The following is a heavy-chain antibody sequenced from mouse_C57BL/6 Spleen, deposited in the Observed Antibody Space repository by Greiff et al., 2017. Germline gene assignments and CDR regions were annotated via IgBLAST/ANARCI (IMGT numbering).Heavy chain of an antibody. CDR3: ARNYGSSYWYFDV. Sequence: LVESGAELVKPGASVKMSCKASGYTFTTYPIEWMKQNHGKSLEWIGNFHPYNDDTKYNEKFKGKATLTVEKSSSTVYLELSRLTSDDSAVYYCARNYGSSYWYFDVWGTGTTVTVSS. V-gene: IGHV1-47*01. J-gene: IGHJ1*03. CDR2: FHPYNDDT. D-gene: IGHD1-1*01. CDR1: GYTFTTYP.